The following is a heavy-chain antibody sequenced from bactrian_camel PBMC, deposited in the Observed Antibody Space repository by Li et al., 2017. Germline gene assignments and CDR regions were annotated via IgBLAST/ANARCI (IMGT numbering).Heavy chain of an antibody. Sequence: QVQLVESGGGSVQAGGSLRLSCEASGYTGGRMCLAWFRQVPGKEREGVARIDTVGGSTVYADSVKGRFTISQANAKNTLYLAMDSLKSEDTAVYYCAASGIFTSGAAYWGQGTQVTVS. CDR2: IDTVGGST. J-gene: IGHJ4*01. D-gene: IGHD1*01. CDR3: AASGIFTSGAAY. V-gene: IGHV3S1*01. CDR1: GYTGGRMC.